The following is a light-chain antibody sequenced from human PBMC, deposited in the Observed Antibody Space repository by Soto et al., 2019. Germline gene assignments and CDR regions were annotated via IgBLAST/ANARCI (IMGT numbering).Light chain of an antibody. CDR3: QQYNSYPWT. CDR2: KAS. Sequence: DIQMTQSPSTLSASVGDRVTITCRASQSISSWLAWYQQKPGKAPKLLIYKASSLESGVQSRFSGSGSGTEFTLTISSPQPDDFATYYCQQYNSYPWTFGQGTKVEIK. J-gene: IGKJ1*01. CDR1: QSISSW. V-gene: IGKV1-5*03.